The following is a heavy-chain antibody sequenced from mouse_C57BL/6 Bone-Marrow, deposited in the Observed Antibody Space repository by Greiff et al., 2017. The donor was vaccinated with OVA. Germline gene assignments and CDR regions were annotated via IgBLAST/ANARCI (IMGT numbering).Heavy chain of an antibody. CDR2: IRNKANGYTT. CDR1: GFTFTDYY. CDR3: ARWSSGGYFWFAY. J-gene: IGHJ3*01. D-gene: IGHD2-3*01. Sequence: EVKVVESGGGLVQPGGSLSLSCAASGFTFTDYYMSWVRQPPGKALEWLGFIRNKANGYTTEYSASVKGRFTISRDNSQSILYLQMNALRAEDSATYYCARWSSGGYFWFAYWGQGTLVTVSA. V-gene: IGHV7-3*01.